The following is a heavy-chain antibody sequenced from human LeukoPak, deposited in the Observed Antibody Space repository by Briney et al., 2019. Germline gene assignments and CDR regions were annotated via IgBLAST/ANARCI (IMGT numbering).Heavy chain of an antibody. CDR1: GGSISNFY. V-gene: IGHV4-59*08. Sequence: SETLSLTCTVSGGSISNFYWAWIRQPPGKGLEWIGYFYSTGSTTYNPSLESRVTISLDTSKNQFSLKLRFVTAADTAVYYCARRGSGASLEYYFDLWGRGTLVTVSS. J-gene: IGHJ2*01. CDR3: ARRGSGASLEYYFDL. D-gene: IGHD1-14*01. CDR2: FYSTGST.